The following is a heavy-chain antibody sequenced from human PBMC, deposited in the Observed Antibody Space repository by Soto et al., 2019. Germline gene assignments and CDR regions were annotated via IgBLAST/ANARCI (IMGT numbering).Heavy chain of an antibody. CDR1: GYTFTTAS. CDR3: ARDHSSGGGNWFDP. CDR2: INVGNGYT. D-gene: IGHD6-19*01. J-gene: IGHJ5*02. V-gene: IGHV1-3*01. Sequence: ASVKVSCKNSGYTFTTASMHWVRPAPGQGLEWRGRINVGNGYTKYSQKFQGRLTITSDTSASTAYMELSSLTSEDTAVYYCARDHSSGGGNWFDPWGQGTLVTVSS.